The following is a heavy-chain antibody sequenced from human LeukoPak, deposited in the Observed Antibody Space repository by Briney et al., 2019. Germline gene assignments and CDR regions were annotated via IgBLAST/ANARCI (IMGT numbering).Heavy chain of an antibody. Sequence: GRSLRLSCATSGFTFSAYSMHWVRQAPGKGLEWVAVVSFDGNNKYYADSVKGRFTISRDNSKTTLYLQMNSLRTEDTAVYYCAKEAAAAQNRGSFFDYWGQGTLVTVSS. CDR2: VSFDGNNK. D-gene: IGHD2/OR15-2a*01. J-gene: IGHJ4*02. CDR1: GFTFSAYS. CDR3: AKEAAAAQNRGSFFDY. V-gene: IGHV3-30*18.